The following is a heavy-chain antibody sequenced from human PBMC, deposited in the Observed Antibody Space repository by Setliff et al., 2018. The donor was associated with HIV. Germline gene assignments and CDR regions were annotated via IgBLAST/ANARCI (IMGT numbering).Heavy chain of an antibody. V-gene: IGHV4-4*02. J-gene: IGHJ6*03. D-gene: IGHD3-3*01. CDR2: IYHSGGP. CDR1: GGSISSSNW. Sequence: PSETLSLTCAVSGGSISSSNWWSWVRQPPGKGLEWIGEIYHSGGPNYNPSLKSRVTISLDKSKNHFSLELRSVTAADTAVYYCARARFWRGYYTGDNYYYMDVWGKGTTVTVSS. CDR3: ARARFWRGYYTGDNYYYMDV.